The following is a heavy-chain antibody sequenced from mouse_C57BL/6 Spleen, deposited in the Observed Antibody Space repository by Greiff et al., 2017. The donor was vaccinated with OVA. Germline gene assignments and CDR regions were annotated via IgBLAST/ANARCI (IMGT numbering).Heavy chain of an antibody. CDR3: AREGISSIAYYYAMDY. CDR1: GYTFTSYW. CDR2: INPSNGGT. Sequence: QVQLQQSGTELVKPGASVKLSCKASGYTFTSYWMHWVKQRPGQGLEWIGNINPSNGGTNYNEKFKSKATLTVDKSSSTAYMQLSSLTSEDSAVYYCAREGISSIAYYYAMDYWGQGTSVTVSS. J-gene: IGHJ4*01. D-gene: IGHD2-10*02. V-gene: IGHV1-53*01.